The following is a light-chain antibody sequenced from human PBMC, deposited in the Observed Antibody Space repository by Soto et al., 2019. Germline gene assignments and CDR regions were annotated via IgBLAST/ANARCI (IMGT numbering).Light chain of an antibody. Sequence: IVMTQSPATLSVSPGERATLSCRASQSVRSNFAWYQQKPGQAPRLLIYGASTRATGIPARFSGSGSGTEFTLTISSLQSEDFAVYYCQQYNDWPQTFGQGTKVDIK. CDR2: GAS. J-gene: IGKJ1*01. V-gene: IGKV3-15*01. CDR3: QQYNDWPQT. CDR1: QSVRSN.